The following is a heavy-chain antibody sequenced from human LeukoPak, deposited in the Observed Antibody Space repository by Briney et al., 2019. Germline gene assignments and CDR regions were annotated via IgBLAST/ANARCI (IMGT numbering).Heavy chain of an antibody. J-gene: IGHJ4*02. V-gene: IGHV3-23*01. CDR2: ISGSGGST. Sequence: PGGSLRLSCAASGFTFSTYAMSWVRQAPGKGLEWVSAISGSGGSTYYADSVKGRFTISRDNSKNTLYLQMNSLRGKDTSIYFCAKALEQETVIALDSWGQGTLVTVSS. CDR3: AKALEQETVIALDS. D-gene: IGHD6-13*01. CDR1: GFTFSTYA.